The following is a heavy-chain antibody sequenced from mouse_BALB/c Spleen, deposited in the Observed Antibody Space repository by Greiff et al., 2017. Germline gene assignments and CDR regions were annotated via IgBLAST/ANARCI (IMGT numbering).Heavy chain of an antibody. J-gene: IGHJ2*01. CDR2: IDPSDSYT. Sequence: QVQLKQPGAELVKPGASVKLSCKASGYTFTSYWMHWVKQRPGQGLEWIGEIDPSDSYTNYNQKFKGKATLTVDKSSSTAYMQLSSLTSEDSAVYYCNGGTGTDYWGQGTTLTVSS. CDR1: GYTFTSYW. V-gene: IGHV1-69*02. CDR3: NGGTGTDY. D-gene: IGHD4-1*01.